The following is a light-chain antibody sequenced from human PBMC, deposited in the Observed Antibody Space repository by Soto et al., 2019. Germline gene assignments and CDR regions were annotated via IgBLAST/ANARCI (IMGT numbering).Light chain of an antibody. CDR3: QQYNDWPTT. CDR2: GAS. CDR1: RSVSSSY. V-gene: IGKV3-15*01. Sequence: EIVLTQSPGTLSWSPGERATLSCMSSRSVSSSYLAWYQQKPGQAPRLLIYGASTRATGIPARFSGSGSGTEFTLTISSLQSEDFAVYYCQQYNDWPTTFGQGTKVDIK. J-gene: IGKJ1*01.